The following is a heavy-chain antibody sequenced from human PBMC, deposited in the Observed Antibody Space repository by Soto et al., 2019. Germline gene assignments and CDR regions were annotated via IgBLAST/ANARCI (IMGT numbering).Heavy chain of an antibody. CDR2: ISAYNGNT. Sequence: NVSCKASGYTFTSYGISWVRQAPGQGLEWMGWISAYNGNTNYAQKLQGRVTMTTDTSTSTAYMELSSVSAADSAVYYCTRGPSGDKVDYWGQGTLVTVSS. D-gene: IGHD7-27*01. CDR3: TRGPSGDKVDY. CDR1: GYTFTSYG. V-gene: IGHV1-18*01. J-gene: IGHJ4*02.